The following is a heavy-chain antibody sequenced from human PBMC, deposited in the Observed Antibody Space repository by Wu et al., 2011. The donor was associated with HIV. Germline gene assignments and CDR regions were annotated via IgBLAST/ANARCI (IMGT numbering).Heavy chain of an antibody. J-gene: IGHJ4*02. CDR1: GFTFSNYN. CDR2: ISSSRGYI. V-gene: IGHV3-21*01. Sequence: RLSCAASGFTFSNYNMNWVRQAPGKGLEWVSSISSSRGYIYYADSVKGRFTISRDNAKNSLYLQMNSLRAEDTAVYYCARDPGYYGSGKYYNEHIDYWGQGTLVTVSS. CDR3: ARDPGYYGSGKYYNEHIDY. D-gene: IGHD3-10*01.